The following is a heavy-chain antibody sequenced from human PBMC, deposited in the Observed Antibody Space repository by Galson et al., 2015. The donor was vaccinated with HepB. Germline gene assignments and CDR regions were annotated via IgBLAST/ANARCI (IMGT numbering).Heavy chain of an antibody. CDR1: GLTFDDFA. CDR3: ASSRWAEVFVYY. Sequence: SLRLSCAVYGLTFDDFAMHWVRQAPGKGLEWVSGISWKSGNIDYADSVKGRFTISRDNAKNSLYLQMNSLRAEDTALYYCASSRWAEVFVYYWGQGTLVTVSS. CDR2: ISWKSGNI. V-gene: IGHV3-9*01. J-gene: IGHJ4*02. D-gene: IGHD4-23*01.